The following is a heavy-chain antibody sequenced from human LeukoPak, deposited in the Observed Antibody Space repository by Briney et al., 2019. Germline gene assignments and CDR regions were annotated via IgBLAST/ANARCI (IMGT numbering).Heavy chain of an antibody. V-gene: IGHV4-59*01. CDR3: ARAVNRAVAGALDY. CDR2: IYYSGST. CDR1: GGSISSYY. J-gene: IGHJ4*02. Sequence: SGTLSLTCTVSGGSISSYYWSWIRQPPGKGLEWIGYIYYSGSTNYNPSLKSRVTISVDTSKNQFSLKLSSVTAADTAVYYCARAVNRAVAGALDYWGQGTLVTVSS. D-gene: IGHD6-19*01.